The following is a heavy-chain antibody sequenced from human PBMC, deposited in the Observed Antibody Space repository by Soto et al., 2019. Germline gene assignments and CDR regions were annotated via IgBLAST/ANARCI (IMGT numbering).Heavy chain of an antibody. D-gene: IGHD3-16*01. CDR1: GYTFTRYN. CDR2: INVGNGNT. Sequence: ASVKVSCKTPGYTFTRYNIHWVRQAPGQRLEWMGWINVGNGNTNYAQKLQGRVTMTTDTSTSTAYMELRSLRSDDTAVYYCARGALSHRYYYYGMDVWGQGTTVTVSS. V-gene: IGHV1-3*01. J-gene: IGHJ6*02. CDR3: ARGALSHRYYYYGMDV.